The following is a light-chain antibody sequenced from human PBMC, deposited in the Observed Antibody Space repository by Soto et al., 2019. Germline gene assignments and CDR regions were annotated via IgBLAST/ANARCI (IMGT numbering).Light chain of an antibody. CDR1: HGISSY. J-gene: IGKJ3*01. CDR2: ASS. Sequence: IQLTQSPSSLSASVGDRVTITCRASHGISSYLAWYQQKQGKAPKLLIYASSTLQRGVPSRFSGSGSGTDFYLTSSRLQPEDFATYYCQQLNSYPTFGPGTKVDIK. V-gene: IGKV1-9*01. CDR3: QQLNSYPT.